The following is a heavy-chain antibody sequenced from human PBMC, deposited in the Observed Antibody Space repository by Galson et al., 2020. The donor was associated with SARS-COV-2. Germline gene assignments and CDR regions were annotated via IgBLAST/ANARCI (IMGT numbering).Heavy chain of an antibody. Sequence: GESLKISCAASGFTFSDYYMSWIRQAPGKGLEWVSYISSSGSTIYYADSVKGRFTISRDNAKNSLYLQMNSLRAEDTAVYYCARDRKDGYNYIGFDYWGQGTLVTVSS. D-gene: IGHD5-12*01. V-gene: IGHV3-11*01. CDR1: GFTFSDYY. CDR2: ISSSGSTI. J-gene: IGHJ4*02. CDR3: ARDRKDGYNYIGFDY.